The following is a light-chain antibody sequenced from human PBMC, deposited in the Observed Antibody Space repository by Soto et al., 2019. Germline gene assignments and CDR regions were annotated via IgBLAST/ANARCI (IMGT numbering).Light chain of an antibody. V-gene: IGKV3-20*01. Sequence: EIVLTQSPGTLSLSPGERATLSCRASQSVSSSYLAWYQQKPGQAPRLLIYGASSRATGIPDRFSGSGSGTDFTLTISRLEAEDFAVYYCHQYDSSPLTVGGGTKVEIK. CDR2: GAS. J-gene: IGKJ4*01. CDR1: QSVSSSY. CDR3: HQYDSSPLT.